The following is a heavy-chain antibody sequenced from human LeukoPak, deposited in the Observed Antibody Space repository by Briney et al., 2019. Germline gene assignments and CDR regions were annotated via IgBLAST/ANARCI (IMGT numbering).Heavy chain of an antibody. CDR3: ARAYYYDSSGNCFDY. Sequence: GGSLRLSCAASGFTFSSYSMNWVRQAPGKGLEWVSSISSSSSYIYYADSVKGRFTISRDNAKNSRYLQMNSLRAEDTAVYYCARAYYYDSSGNCFDYWGQGTLVTVSS. V-gene: IGHV3-21*01. CDR1: GFTFSSYS. J-gene: IGHJ4*02. D-gene: IGHD3-22*01. CDR2: ISSSSSYI.